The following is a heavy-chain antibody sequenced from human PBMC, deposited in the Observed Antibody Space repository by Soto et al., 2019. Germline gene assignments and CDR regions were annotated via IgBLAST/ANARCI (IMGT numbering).Heavy chain of an antibody. CDR3: ARGIAAAGTYYYYYYGMDV. CDR2: IIPIFGTA. J-gene: IGHJ6*02. V-gene: IGHV1-69*13. CDR1: GGTFSSYA. D-gene: IGHD6-13*01. Sequence: SVKVSCKASGGTFSSYAISWVRQAPGQGLEWMGGIIPIFGTANYAQKFQGRVTITADESTSTAYMELSSLRSEDTAVYYCARGIAAAGTYYYYYYGMDVWGQGTTVTVSS.